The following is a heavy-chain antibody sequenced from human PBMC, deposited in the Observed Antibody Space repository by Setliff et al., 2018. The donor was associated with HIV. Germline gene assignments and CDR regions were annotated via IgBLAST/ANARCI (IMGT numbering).Heavy chain of an antibody. V-gene: IGHV4-59*01. Sequence: ASETLSLTCTVSGGSISSYYWSWIRQPPGKGLEWMGYMYYSGSTNYNPSLKSRVTISVDTSKNQFSLKLSSVTAADTAVYYCAGAITFGGVIVHWGQGTLVTVSS. CDR3: AGAITFGGVIVH. J-gene: IGHJ4*02. CDR1: GGSISSYY. D-gene: IGHD3-16*02. CDR2: MYYSGST.